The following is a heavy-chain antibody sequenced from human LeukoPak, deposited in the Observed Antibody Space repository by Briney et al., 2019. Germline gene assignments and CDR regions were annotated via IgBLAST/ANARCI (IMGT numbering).Heavy chain of an antibody. CDR3: ARGFPARRGAFDI. D-gene: IGHD6-6*01. CDR2: ISNGNSPI. CDR1: GFTFSNSW. J-gene: IGHJ3*02. Sequence: GGSLRLSCAGSGFTFSNSWMGWVRQAPGKGLEWVSYISNGNSPIYYADSVKGRFTISRDNAKNSLYLQMYSLRVEDTAVYYCARGFPARRGAFDIWGQGTKVTVSS. V-gene: IGHV3-48*01.